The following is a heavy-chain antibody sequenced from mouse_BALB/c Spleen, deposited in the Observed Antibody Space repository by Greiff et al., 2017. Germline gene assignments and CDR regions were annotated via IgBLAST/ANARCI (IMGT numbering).Heavy chain of an antibody. Sequence: VQLQQSGAELMKPGASVKISCKATGYTFSSYWIEWVKQRPGHGLEWIGEILPGSGSTNYNEKFKGKATFTADTSSNTAYMQLSSLTSEDSAVYYCARSGDYDTGSHFDYWGQGTTLTVSS. CDR3: ARSGDYDTGSHFDY. J-gene: IGHJ2*01. V-gene: IGHV1-9*01. D-gene: IGHD2-4*01. CDR2: ILPGSGST. CDR1: GYTFSSYW.